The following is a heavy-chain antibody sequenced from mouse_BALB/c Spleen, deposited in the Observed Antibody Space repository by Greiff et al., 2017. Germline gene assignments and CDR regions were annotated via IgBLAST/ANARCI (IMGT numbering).Heavy chain of an antibody. CDR1: GYTFTSYY. D-gene: IGHD2-14*01. CDR2: INPSNGGT. Sequence: QVQLQQSGAELVKPGASVKLSCKASGYTFTSYYMYWVKQRPGQGLEWIGEINPSNGGTNFNEKFKSKATLTVDNSSSTAYMQLSSLTSEDSAVYYCTRGGYEAWFAYWGQGTLVTVSA. J-gene: IGHJ3*01. V-gene: IGHV1S81*02. CDR3: TRGGYEAWFAY.